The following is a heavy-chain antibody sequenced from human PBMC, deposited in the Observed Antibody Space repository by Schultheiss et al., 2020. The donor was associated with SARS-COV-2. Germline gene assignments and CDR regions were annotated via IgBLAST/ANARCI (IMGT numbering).Heavy chain of an antibody. V-gene: IGHV6-1*01. CDR1: GDSVSSNSDT. CDR2: TYYRSKWSN. D-gene: IGHD2-2*01. J-gene: IGHJ6*03. CDR3: ARDIVVVPAAYRENYYDYMDV. Sequence: SETLSLTCAISGDSVSSNSDTWNWIRQSPSRGLEWLGRTYYRSKWSNDYAPSVKSRITITPDTSKNQFSLHLNSVTPEDTAVYYCARDIVVVPAAYRENYYDYMDVWGKGTTGTVAS.